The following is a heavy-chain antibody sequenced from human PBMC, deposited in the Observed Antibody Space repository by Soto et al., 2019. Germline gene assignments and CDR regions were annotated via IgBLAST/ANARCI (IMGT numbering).Heavy chain of an antibody. CDR2: IIPALGTA. CDR3: ARPDFGDYWYFDL. D-gene: IGHD4-17*01. J-gene: IGHJ2*01. CDR1: GGTFSSHT. Sequence: QDQLVQSGAEVKKPGSSVKVSCKASGGTFSSHTFSWVRQAPGQGLEWMGRIIPALGTATYAQKFQGRVTTTADESATTVYMELNSLRSEDTAVYYCARPDFGDYWYFDLWGRGTRVTVSS. V-gene: IGHV1-69*08.